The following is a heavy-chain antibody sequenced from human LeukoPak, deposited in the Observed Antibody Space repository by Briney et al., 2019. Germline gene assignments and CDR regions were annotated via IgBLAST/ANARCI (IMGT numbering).Heavy chain of an antibody. J-gene: IGHJ4*02. CDR2: ISYDGSNK. D-gene: IGHD3/OR15-3a*01. V-gene: IGHV3-30-3*02. CDR1: GFTFSSYA. Sequence: GRSLRLSCAASGFTFSSYAMHWVRQAPGKGLEWVAVISYDGSNKYYADSVKGRFTISRDNSKNTLYLQMNSLRAEDTAVYYCAKTRTGYYSQLDYWGQGTLVTVSS. CDR3: AKTRTGYYSQLDY.